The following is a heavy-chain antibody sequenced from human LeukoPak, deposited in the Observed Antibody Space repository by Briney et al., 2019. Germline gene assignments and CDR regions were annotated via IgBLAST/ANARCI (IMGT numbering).Heavy chain of an antibody. CDR1: GYIFTSYW. J-gene: IGHJ4*02. V-gene: IGHV5-10-1*01. Sequence: GESLKISCKGSGYIFTSYWISWVRQMPAKGLEWMGTIDPSDSYTNYNPSFQGHVTISADKSINTAYLQWSSLKASDTAMYYCARRSGNWNPIDYWGQGTLVTVSS. D-gene: IGHD1-20*01. CDR2: IDPSDSYT. CDR3: ARRSGNWNPIDY.